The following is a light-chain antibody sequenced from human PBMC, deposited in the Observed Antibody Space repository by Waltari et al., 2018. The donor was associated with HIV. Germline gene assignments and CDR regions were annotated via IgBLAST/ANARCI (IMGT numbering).Light chain of an antibody. CDR1: SSDVGGYNL. CDR2: EVS. J-gene: IGLJ1*01. CDR3: CSYAGSSTHV. V-gene: IGLV2-23*02. Sequence: QSALTQPASVSGSPGQSITLSCTGTSSDVGGYNLVSWYQQHPGKAPKLMIYEVSKRPSGVSNRFSGSKSGNTASLTISGLQAEDEADYYCCSYAGSSTHVFGSGTKVTVL.